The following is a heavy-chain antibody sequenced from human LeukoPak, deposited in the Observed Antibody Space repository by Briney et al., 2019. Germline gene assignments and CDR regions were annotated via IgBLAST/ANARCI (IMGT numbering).Heavy chain of an antibody. D-gene: IGHD4-11*01. CDR3: AARGYSNYFDYYYMDV. CDR1: GFTFTSSA. J-gene: IGHJ6*03. Sequence: SVKVSCKASGFTFTSSAMQWVRQARGQRLEWIGWIVVGSGNTNYAQKFQERVTITRDMSTSTAYMELSSLRSEDTAVYYCAARGYSNYFDYYYMDVWGKGTTVTVSS. V-gene: IGHV1-58*02. CDR2: IVVGSGNT.